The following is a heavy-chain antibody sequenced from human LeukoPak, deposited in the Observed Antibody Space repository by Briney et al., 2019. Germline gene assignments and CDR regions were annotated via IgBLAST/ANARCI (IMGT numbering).Heavy chain of an antibody. V-gene: IGHV1-69*05. CDR2: IIPIFGTA. Sequence: ASVKVSCKASGYTFTSYGISWVRQAPGQGLEWMEGIIPIFGTANYAQKFQGRVTITTDESTSTAYMELSSLRSEDTAVYYCARSPGLALNWYFDLWGRGTLVTVSS. D-gene: IGHD2-15*01. CDR3: ARSPGLALNWYFDL. J-gene: IGHJ2*01. CDR1: GYTFTSYG.